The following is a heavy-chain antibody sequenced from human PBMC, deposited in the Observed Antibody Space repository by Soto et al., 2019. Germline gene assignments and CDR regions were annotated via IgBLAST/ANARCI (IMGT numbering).Heavy chain of an antibody. V-gene: IGHV1-69*01. CDR3: ATNEGRDWDSFDY. J-gene: IGHJ4*02. CDR1: GVTFSRQD. CDR2: IIPICGTP. D-gene: IGHD1-26*01. Sequence: QVQLVQSGAEVKKPGSSVKVSCTASGVTFSRQDMRWVRQSPGQGLEWMGGIIPICGTPQYAETFQDRVTITADESTSTAYMELSSLTSEDTAVYYCATNEGRDWDSFDYWGQGTLVTVSS.